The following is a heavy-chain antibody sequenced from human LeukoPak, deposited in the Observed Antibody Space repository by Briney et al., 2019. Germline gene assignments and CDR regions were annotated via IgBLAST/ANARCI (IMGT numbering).Heavy chain of an antibody. V-gene: IGHV4-39*07. D-gene: IGHD5-12*01. CDR1: GGSISSGRYF. J-gene: IGHJ4*02. CDR3: ARVPSRGYSGYPRPRKHPGFDY. Sequence: MPSETLSLTCTVSGGSISSGRYFWGWIRQPPGKGLEWIGSMYYSGSTDYKPSLKSRVTISVDTSKNQFSLKLSSVTAADTAVYYCARVPSRGYSGYPRPRKHPGFDYWGQGTLVTVSS. CDR2: MYYSGST.